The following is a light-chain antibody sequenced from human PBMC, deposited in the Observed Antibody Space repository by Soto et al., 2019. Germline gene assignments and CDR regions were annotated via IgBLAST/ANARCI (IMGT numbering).Light chain of an antibody. CDR1: NSNIGAGYD. Sequence: QSVLTQPPSVSGAPGQRVTISCTGSNSNIGAGYDVHWYQQLPRTAPKLLIYTDNNRPSGVTDRFSVSKSVNSASMATTGIQAEYESDNYGQNDNSSLSRYVCGTGTKLTVL. CDR3: QNDNSSLSRYV. CDR2: TDN. V-gene: IGLV1-40*01. J-gene: IGLJ1*01.